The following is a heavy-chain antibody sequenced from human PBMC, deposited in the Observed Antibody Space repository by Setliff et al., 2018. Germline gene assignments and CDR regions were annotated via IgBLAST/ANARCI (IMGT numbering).Heavy chain of an antibody. J-gene: IGHJ4*02. D-gene: IGHD2-21*02. CDR2: IYPSGGT. Sequence: NPSETLSLTCTVSGGSISSGHYYWNWIRQPAGKGLEWIGRIYPSGGTNYNPSLKSRVTISVDTSKNHFSLKLTSVTAADTAVYYCARDLYCGGHCYQLFDSWGQGTLVTVSS. CDR1: GGSISSGHYY. CDR3: ARDLYCGGHCYQLFDS. V-gene: IGHV4-61*02.